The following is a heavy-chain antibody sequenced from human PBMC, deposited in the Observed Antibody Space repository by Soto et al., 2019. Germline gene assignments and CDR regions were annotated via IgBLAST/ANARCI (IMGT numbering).Heavy chain of an antibody. J-gene: IGHJ4*02. Sequence: PGGSLRLSCAASGFTFSSYSMNWVRQAPGKGLEWVSSISSSSSYIYYADSVKGRFTISRDNAKNSLYLQMNSLRAEDTAVYYCARAPNRAVAVFNGFDYWGQGTLVTVSS. V-gene: IGHV3-21*01. D-gene: IGHD6-19*01. CDR3: ARAPNRAVAVFNGFDY. CDR2: ISSSSSYI. CDR1: GFTFSSYS.